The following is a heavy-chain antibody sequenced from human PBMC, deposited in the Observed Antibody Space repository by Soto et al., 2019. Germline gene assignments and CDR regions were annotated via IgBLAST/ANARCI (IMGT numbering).Heavy chain of an antibody. CDR3: ARVLRGSNTFDI. V-gene: IGHV4-61*03. J-gene: IGHJ3*02. CDR1: GCSVSSGIYS. Sequence: QVQLQESGPGLLKPSETLSLTCTVSGCSVSSGIYSWSWIPQPPWKGLEWIGYIYYSGSTNYNPSLKSRVPIPLDKSTHLFSLKQSSVVVADPAVNYCARVLRGSNTFDIWGQGTMFTVS. D-gene: IGHD3-10*01. CDR2: IYYSGST.